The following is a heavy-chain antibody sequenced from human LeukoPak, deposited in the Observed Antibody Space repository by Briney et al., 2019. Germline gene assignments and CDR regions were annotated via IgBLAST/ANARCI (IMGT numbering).Heavy chain of an antibody. CDR3: ARGKLDILTGRLDY. J-gene: IGHJ4*02. Sequence: QGRVTMTTDTSTNTAYMELSRLRSDDTAVYYCARGKLDILTGRLDYWGQGTLVTVSS. D-gene: IGHD3-9*01. V-gene: IGHV1-18*01.